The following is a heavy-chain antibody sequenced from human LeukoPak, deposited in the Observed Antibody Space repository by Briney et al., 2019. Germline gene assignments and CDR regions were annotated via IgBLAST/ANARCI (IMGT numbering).Heavy chain of an antibody. D-gene: IGHD3-10*01. CDR3: ARGLLPLGRVRGVKGYSYYYMDV. V-gene: IGHV1-69*13. CDR2: IIPIFGTA. CDR1: GGTFSSYA. Sequence: PWASVKVSCKASGGTFSSYAISWVRQAPGQGLEWMGGIIPIFGTANYAQKFQGRVTITADESTSTAYMELSSLRSEDTAVYYCARGLLPLGRVRGVKGYSYYYMDVWGKGTTVTISS. J-gene: IGHJ6*03.